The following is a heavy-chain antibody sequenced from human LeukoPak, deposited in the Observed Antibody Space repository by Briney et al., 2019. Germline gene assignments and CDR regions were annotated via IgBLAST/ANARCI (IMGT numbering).Heavy chain of an antibody. CDR3: ARDQDYGFTY. J-gene: IGHJ4*02. V-gene: IGHV3-48*01. D-gene: IGHD4-17*01. CDR2: ITGSSSTI. CDR1: GFTFSSYS. Sequence: GGSLRLSCAASGFTFSSYSMNWVRQAPGKGPEWISWITGSSSTIIYADSVKGRFTISRDNAKNSLYPQMNSLRAEDTAVYYCARDQDYGFTYWGQGTLVTVSS.